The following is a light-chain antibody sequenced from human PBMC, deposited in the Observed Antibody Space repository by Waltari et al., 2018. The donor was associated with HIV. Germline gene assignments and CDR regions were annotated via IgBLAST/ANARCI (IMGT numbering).Light chain of an antibody. CDR1: QSISSY. J-gene: IGKJ4*01. CDR3: QQSYSTLLT. V-gene: IGKV1-39*01. CDR2: AAS. Sequence: DIQMTQSPSSLSASVGDRVTITCRARQSISSYLNWYQQKPGKALKLLIYAASSLQSGVPSRFSGSGSGTDFTLTISSLQPEDFATYYCQQSYSTLLTFGGGTKVEIK.